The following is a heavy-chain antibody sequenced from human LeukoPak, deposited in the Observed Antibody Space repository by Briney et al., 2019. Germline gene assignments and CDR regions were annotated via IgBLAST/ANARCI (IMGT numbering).Heavy chain of an antibody. V-gene: IGHV3-30*14. D-gene: IGHD1-26*01. J-gene: IGHJ4*02. CDR1: GFTFSSYA. Sequence: GGSLRLSCAASGFTFSSYAMHWVRQAPGKGLEWVAVISYDGSNKYYADSVKGRFTISRDNSKNTLYLQMGSLRAEDMAVYYCAREPVGAGHFDYWGQGTLVTVSS. CDR3: AREPVGAGHFDY. CDR2: ISYDGSNK.